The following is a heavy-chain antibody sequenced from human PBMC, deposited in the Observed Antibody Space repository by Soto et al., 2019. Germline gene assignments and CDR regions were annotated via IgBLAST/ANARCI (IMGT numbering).Heavy chain of an antibody. CDR2: INPSGGST. D-gene: IGHD2-21*02. CDR3: ARAFEVVTAIYDQRGFDI. J-gene: IGHJ3*02. CDR1: GYTFTSYD. V-gene: IGHV1-46*01. Sequence: GASVKVSCKASGYTFTSYDMHWVRQAPGQGLEWMGIINPSGGSTSYAQKFQGRVTITRDTSTSTVYMELSSLRSEDTAVYYCARAFEVVTAIYDQRGFDIWGKGTMVTVSS.